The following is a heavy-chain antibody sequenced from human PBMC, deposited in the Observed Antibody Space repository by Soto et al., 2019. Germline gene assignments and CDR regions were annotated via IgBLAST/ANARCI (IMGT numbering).Heavy chain of an antibody. CDR3: AGGSITMIVVVITVHYYGMDV. J-gene: IGHJ6*02. D-gene: IGHD3-22*01. CDR2: ISYDGSNK. CDR1: GFTFSIYA. Sequence: GGSLRLSCAASGFTFSIYAMHWVRQAPGKGLEWVAVISYDGSNKYYADSVKGRFTISRDNSKNTLYLQMNSLRAEDTAVYYCAGGSITMIVVVITVHYYGMDVWGQRTTVTVSS. V-gene: IGHV3-30-3*01.